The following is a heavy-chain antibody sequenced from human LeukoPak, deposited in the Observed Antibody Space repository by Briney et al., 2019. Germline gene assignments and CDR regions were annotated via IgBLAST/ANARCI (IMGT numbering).Heavy chain of an antibody. J-gene: IGHJ4*02. CDR1: GFTSSIYC. CDR2: IKQDGSEK. Sequence: GGSLRLSCAASGFTSSIYCMTLIRQTPEGGLWWVSNIKQDGSEKYYVDSVKGRFTISRDNAKNSLYLQMNSLRAEDTAVYYCARDTGGGYSCYDCWGQGTLVTVSS. CDR3: ARDTGGGYSCYDC. V-gene: IGHV3-7*01. D-gene: IGHD5-18*01.